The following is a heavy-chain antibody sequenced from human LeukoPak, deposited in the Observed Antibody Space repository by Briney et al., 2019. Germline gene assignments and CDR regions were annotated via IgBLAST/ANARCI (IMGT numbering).Heavy chain of an antibody. V-gene: IGHV3-33*01. Sequence: GALRLSCAASRFTFSNSGMHWVRQAPGKGLEWVAFIWNDGSNKYYADSVKGRFTTSRENSMNTLYVQMNSLRAEDTVVYYCARGRGNHPYFVFWGQGTLVTVSS. CDR2: IWNDGSNK. CDR3: ARGRGNHPYFVF. D-gene: IGHD1-1*01. CDR1: RFTFSNSG. J-gene: IGHJ4*02.